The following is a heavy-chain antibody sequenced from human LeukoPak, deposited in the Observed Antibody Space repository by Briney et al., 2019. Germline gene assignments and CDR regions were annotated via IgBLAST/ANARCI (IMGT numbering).Heavy chain of an antibody. CDR1: GFTFSSYS. J-gene: IGHJ4*02. CDR3: ASIAVAGSPGGNFDY. V-gene: IGHV3-33*08. Sequence: GGSLRLSCAASGFTFSSYSMNWVRQAPGKGLEWVAVIWYDGSNKYYADSVKGRFTISRDNSKNTLYLQMNSLRAEDTAVYYCASIAVAGSPGGNFDYWGQGTLVTVSS. D-gene: IGHD6-19*01. CDR2: IWYDGSNK.